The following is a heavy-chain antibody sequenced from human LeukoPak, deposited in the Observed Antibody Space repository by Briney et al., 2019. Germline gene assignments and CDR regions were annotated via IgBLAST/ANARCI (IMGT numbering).Heavy chain of an antibody. CDR3: ARDIYGANPFDY. J-gene: IGHJ4*02. Sequence: GGSLRLSCAASGFTFSSYSMNWVRQAPGKGLEWVSVIYSDGSTYYADSVKGRFTISRDNSKNTLYLQMNSLRAEDTAVYYCARDIYGANPFDYWGQGTLVTVSS. CDR1: GFTFSSYS. CDR2: IYSDGST. D-gene: IGHD4-23*01. V-gene: IGHV3-53*01.